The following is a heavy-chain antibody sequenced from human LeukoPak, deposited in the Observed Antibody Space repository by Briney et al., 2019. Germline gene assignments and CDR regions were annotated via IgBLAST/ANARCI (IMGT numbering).Heavy chain of an antibody. CDR1: GYTFTDYH. CDR3: ARRTENGDPYYYGMDV. Sequence: GASVKVSCKASGYTFTDYHMQWVRQAPGQGLEWMGWFNPNSGGTKFVQKFQGRVTMTRDTSISTVYMELSRLRSDDTAVYYCARRTENGDPYYYGMDVWGQGTTVTVSS. CDR2: FNPNSGGT. V-gene: IGHV1-2*02. J-gene: IGHJ6*02. D-gene: IGHD4-17*01.